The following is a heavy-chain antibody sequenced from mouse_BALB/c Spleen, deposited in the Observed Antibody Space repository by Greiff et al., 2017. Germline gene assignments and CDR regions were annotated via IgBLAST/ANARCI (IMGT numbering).Heavy chain of an antibody. V-gene: IGHV2-9*02. J-gene: IGHJ4*01. D-gene: IGHD2-14*01. CDR1: GFSLTSYG. CDR2: IWAGGST. Sequence: VQLKESGPGLVAPSQSLSITCTVSGFSLTSYGVHWVRQPPGKGLEWLGVIWAGGSTNYNSALMSRLSISKDNSKSQVFLKMNSLQTDDTAMYYCARGDYRYDYYAMDYWGQGTSVTVSS. CDR3: ARGDYRYDYYAMDY.